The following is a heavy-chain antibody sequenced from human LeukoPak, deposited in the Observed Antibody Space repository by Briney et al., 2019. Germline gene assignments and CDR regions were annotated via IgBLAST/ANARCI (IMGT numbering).Heavy chain of an antibody. D-gene: IGHD3-22*01. CDR2: IYYSGST. CDR3: ARAITMIRGNWFDP. V-gene: IGHV4-59*01. CDR1: GGSISSYY. J-gene: IGHJ5*02. Sequence: SETLSLTCTVSGGSISSYYWSWIRQPPGKGLEWIGYIYYSGSTNYNPSLKSRVTISVGTSKNQFSLKLSSVTAADTAVYYCARAITMIRGNWFDPWGQGTLVTVSS.